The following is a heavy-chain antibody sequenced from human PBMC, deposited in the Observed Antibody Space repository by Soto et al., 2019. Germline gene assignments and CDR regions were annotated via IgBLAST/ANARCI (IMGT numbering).Heavy chain of an antibody. J-gene: IGHJ4*02. CDR1: GFTFSSYA. V-gene: IGHV3-23*01. CDR2: ISGSGGST. CDR3: AKDPGTSGSYHPKYYFDY. Sequence: EVQLLESGGGLVQPGGSLRLSCAASGFTFSSYAMSWVRQAPGKGLEGVSAISGSGGSTYYADSVKGRFTISRDNSKNTLYLQMNSLRAEDTAVYYCAKDPGTSGSYHPKYYFDYWGQGTLVTVSS. D-gene: IGHD1-26*01.